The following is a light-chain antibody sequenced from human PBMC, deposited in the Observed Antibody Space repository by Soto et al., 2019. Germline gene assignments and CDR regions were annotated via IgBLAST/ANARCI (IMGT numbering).Light chain of an antibody. J-gene: IGLJ3*02. CDR1: GSNVGTSY. CDR3: AAWDDILSARV. Sequence: QAVLTQPPSASGTPGQRVTISCSGSGSNVGTSYVYWYQQLPGTAPKLLIYANDQRPSGVPDRFSGSKSGTSASLAISGLRSEDEADYYCAAWDDILSARVFGGGTKLTVL. V-gene: IGLV1-47*01. CDR2: AND.